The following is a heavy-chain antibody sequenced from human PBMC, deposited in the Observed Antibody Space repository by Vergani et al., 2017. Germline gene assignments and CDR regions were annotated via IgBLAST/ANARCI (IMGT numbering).Heavy chain of an antibody. V-gene: IGHV3-66*02. CDR2: ISSGGSI. Sequence: EVQLVESGGGWVQPGGSLRLSCAASGFPVSSHYVICVRQAPGKGLEGVSIISSGGSIYYADSVKGRFTISRDISKNTPYLQMNSLRTEDTAVYYCARQIGGSGWCFDLWGRGTLVTVSS. CDR3: ARQIGGSGWCFDL. D-gene: IGHD3-16*01. J-gene: IGHJ2*01. CDR1: GFPVSSHY.